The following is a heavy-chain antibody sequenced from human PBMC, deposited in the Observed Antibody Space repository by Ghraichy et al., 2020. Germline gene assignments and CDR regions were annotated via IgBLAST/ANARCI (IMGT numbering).Heavy chain of an antibody. CDR2: INSDGSST. CDR3: AGNWGLDY. D-gene: IGHD7-27*01. V-gene: IGHV3-74*01. Sequence: GESLNISCAASGFTFSSYWMHWVRQAPRKGLVWVSRINSDGSSTSYADSVKGRFTVSRDNAKNALYLQMSSLRAEDTAVYYCAGNWGLDYWGQGTLVTVSS. CDR1: GFTFSSYW. J-gene: IGHJ4*02.